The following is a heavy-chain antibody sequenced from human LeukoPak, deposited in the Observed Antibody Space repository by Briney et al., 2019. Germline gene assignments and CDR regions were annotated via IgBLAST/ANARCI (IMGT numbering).Heavy chain of an antibody. CDR2: ISSSGSTI. CDR1: GFTFSSYE. V-gene: IGHV3-48*03. CDR3: ARVRKRGHYFDY. D-gene: IGHD3-10*01. Sequence: PGGSLRLSCAASGFTFSSYEMNWVRQAPGKGLEWVSYISSSGSTIYYADSVKGRFTISRDNAKNSLYLQMNSLRAEDTAVYYCARVRKRGHYFDYWGQGTLVTVSS. J-gene: IGHJ4*02.